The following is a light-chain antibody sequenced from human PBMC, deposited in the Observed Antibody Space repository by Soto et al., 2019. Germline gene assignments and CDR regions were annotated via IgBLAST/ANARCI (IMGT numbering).Light chain of an antibody. Sequence: EIVMTQSPATLSVSPGERATLSCRASQSVSSNLAWYQQKPGQAPRLLIHGASTRATGIPARFSGSGSGTEFTLTISSLQSEDFVVYYCQQYNNWPPLTFGGGTKVEIK. V-gene: IGKV3-15*01. J-gene: IGKJ4*01. CDR3: QQYNNWPPLT. CDR1: QSVSSN. CDR2: GAS.